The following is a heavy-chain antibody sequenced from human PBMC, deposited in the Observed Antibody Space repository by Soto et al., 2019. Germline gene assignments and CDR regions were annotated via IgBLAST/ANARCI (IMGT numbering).Heavy chain of an antibody. CDR2: IKHSGST. CDR1: GGSFSVYY. D-gene: IGHD2-2*01. J-gene: IGHJ4*02. V-gene: IGHV4-34*01. CDR3: ARGRDIVVVPAAILDY. Sequence: QVQLQQWGAGLLKPSETLSLTCAVYGGSFSVYYWSWIRQPPGKGLEWIGEIKHSGSTNYNPPLKSRVTISVDTSKNQFSLKLSSVTAADTAVYYCARGRDIVVVPAAILDYWGQGTLVTVSS.